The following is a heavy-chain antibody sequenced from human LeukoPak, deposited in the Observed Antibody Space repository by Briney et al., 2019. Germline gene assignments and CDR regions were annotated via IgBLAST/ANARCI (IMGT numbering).Heavy chain of an antibody. CDR2: MNPNSGNT. CDR3: ARVLVVAEHPDFDY. D-gene: IGHD5-12*01. V-gene: IGHV1-8*01. Sequence: GASVKVSCKASGYTFTSYDINWVRQATGQGLEWMGWMNPNSGNTGYAQKFQGRVTMTRNTSISTAYMELSSLRSEDTAVYYCARVLVVAEHPDFDYWGQGTLVTVSS. CDR1: GYTFTSYD. J-gene: IGHJ4*02.